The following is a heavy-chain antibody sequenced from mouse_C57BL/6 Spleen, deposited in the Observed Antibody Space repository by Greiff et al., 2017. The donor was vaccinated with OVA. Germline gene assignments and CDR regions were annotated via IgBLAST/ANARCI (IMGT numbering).Heavy chain of an antibody. D-gene: IGHD1-1*01. CDR2: INPNNGGT. J-gene: IGHJ3*01. V-gene: IGHV1-18*01. CDR1: GYTFTDYN. CDR3: ARFYYGSSYEAWFAY. Sequence: EVQGVESGPELVKPGASVKIPCKASGYTFTDYNMDWVKQSHGKSLEWIGDINPNNGGTIYNQKFKGKATLTVDKSSSTAYMELRSLTSEDTAVYYCARFYYGSSYEAWFAYWGQGTLVTVSA.